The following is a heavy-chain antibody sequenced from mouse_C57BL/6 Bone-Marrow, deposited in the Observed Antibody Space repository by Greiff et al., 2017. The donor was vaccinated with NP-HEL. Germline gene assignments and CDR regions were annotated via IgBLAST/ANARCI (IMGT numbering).Heavy chain of an antibody. J-gene: IGHJ1*03. V-gene: IGHV1-82*01. Sequence: VQLQQSGPELVKPGASVKISCKASGYAFSSSWMNWVKQRPGKGLEWIGRIYPGDGDTNYNGKFKGKATLTADKSSSTAYMQLSSLTSEDSAVYFCAREEVYSNYLYFDVWGTGTTVTVSS. CDR3: AREEVYSNYLYFDV. D-gene: IGHD2-5*01. CDR1: GYAFSSSW. CDR2: IYPGDGDT.